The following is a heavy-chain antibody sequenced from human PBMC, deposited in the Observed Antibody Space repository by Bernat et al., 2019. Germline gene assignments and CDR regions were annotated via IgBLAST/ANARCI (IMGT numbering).Heavy chain of an antibody. J-gene: IGHJ4*02. CDR2: ISYDGSNK. Sequence: QVQLVESGGGVVQPGRSLRLSCAASGFTFSSYAMHWVRQAPGKGLEWVVVISYDGSNKYYADSVKGRFTISRDNSKNTLYLQMNSLRAEDTAVYYCAAVTTFPFYWGQGTLVTVSS. CDR3: AAVTTFPFY. CDR1: GFTFSSYA. D-gene: IGHD4-17*01. V-gene: IGHV3-30*01.